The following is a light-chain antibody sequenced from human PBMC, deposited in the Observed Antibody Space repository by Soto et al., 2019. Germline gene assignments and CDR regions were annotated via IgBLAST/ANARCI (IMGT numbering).Light chain of an antibody. J-gene: IGKJ1*01. CDR1: QSVSSSC. Sequence: EIVLTQSPGNLSLSPGERATLSCRASQSVSSSCLAWYQQKPGQTPRLLIYGASSRAAGIPDRFSGSGSGTDFTLTISRLEPEDFALYYCQQYGISPRTFGQGTKLEVK. CDR3: QQYGISPRT. CDR2: GAS. V-gene: IGKV3-20*01.